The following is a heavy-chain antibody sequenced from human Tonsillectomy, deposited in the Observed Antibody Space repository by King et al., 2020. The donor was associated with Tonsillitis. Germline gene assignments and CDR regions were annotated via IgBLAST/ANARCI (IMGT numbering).Heavy chain of an antibody. V-gene: IGHV3-21*01. CDR3: VRGYTRDY. D-gene: IGHD5-24*01. J-gene: IGHJ4*02. CDR1: GFTFSSNT. CDR2: IIGNTIYT. Sequence: QLVQSGGGLVQPGGSLRLSCAASGFTFSSNTMHWVRQAPGKGLEWVSSIIGNTIYTHYADSVEGRLIISRDNAKNSLFLQMNSLRAEDTAVYYCVRGYTRDYWGQGTRVSVSS.